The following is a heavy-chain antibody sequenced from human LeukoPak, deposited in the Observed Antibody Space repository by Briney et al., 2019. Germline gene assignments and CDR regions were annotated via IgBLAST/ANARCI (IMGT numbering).Heavy chain of an antibody. Sequence: GGCLRLSCAASGFTFSSYAMHWVRQAPGKGLEWVAVISYNGSNKYYADSVKGRFTISRDNSKNTLYLQMNSLRAEDTAVYYCERGYYYGSGSYLAPNAFDIWGQGTMVTVSS. D-gene: IGHD3-10*01. CDR3: ERGYYYGSGSYLAPNAFDI. CDR1: GFTFSSYA. V-gene: IGHV3-30-3*01. CDR2: ISYNGSNK. J-gene: IGHJ3*02.